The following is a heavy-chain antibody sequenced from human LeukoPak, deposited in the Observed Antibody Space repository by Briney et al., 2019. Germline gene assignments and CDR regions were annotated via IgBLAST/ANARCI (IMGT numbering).Heavy chain of an antibody. CDR1: GYTFTSYY. CDR3: ARSYCSSTSCYTQVHFDY. CDR2: INPSGGST. J-gene: IGHJ4*02. V-gene: IGHV1-46*01. Sequence: GASVKVSCKASGYTFTSYYMHWVRQAPGQGLEWMGIINPSGGSTSCAQKFQGRVTMTRDTSTSTVYMELSSLRSEDTAVYYCARSYCSSTSCYTQVHFDYWGQGTLVTVSS. D-gene: IGHD2-2*02.